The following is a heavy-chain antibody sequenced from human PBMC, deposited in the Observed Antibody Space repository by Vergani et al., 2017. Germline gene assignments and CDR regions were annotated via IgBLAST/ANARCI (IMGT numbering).Heavy chain of an antibody. D-gene: IGHD3-10*01. Sequence: QVKLQESGPGLGKPSETLSLTCTVSGASVNSYYWRWIRQPPGKGLEWMGYVSFRGDTLYDPSVKGRMTISLNTSSNQFSLYLTSVTAADTAVYYCARSRIYYGAGSPDYWGQGTLVTVSS. CDR2: VSFRGDT. CDR3: ARSRIYYGAGSPDY. V-gene: IGHV4-59*02. J-gene: IGHJ4*02. CDR1: GASVNSYY.